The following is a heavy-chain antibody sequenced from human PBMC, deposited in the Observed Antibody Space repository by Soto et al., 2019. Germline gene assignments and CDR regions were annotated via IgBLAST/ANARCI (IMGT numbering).Heavy chain of an antibody. CDR1: GYTFTNYG. Sequence: ASVKVSCKASGYTFTNYGVSWVRQAPGQGLEWMGWIGGYKGNTNYAQKLQGRVTLTTDTSTSTAYMELRSLRSDDTAVYYCARVFPGPPFDYWGQGTLVTVSS. V-gene: IGHV1-18*01. CDR3: ARVFPGPPFDY. CDR2: IGGYKGNT. J-gene: IGHJ4*02. D-gene: IGHD2-21*01.